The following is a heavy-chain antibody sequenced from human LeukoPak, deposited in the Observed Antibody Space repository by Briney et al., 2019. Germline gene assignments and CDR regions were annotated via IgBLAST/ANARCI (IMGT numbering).Heavy chain of an antibody. V-gene: IGHV4-39*01. D-gene: IGHD1-7*01. CDR1: GGSISSGNQY. Sequence: SETLSLTSTVSGGSISSGNQYWGWIRQPPGKGLEWIGSMYHSGSTYYNPSLKSQFTISVDTSKNQFSLKLISVTAADTAVYYCARLVITGTARGYFDYWGHGTLVTVSS. CDR3: ARLVITGTARGYFDY. CDR2: MYHSGST. J-gene: IGHJ4*01.